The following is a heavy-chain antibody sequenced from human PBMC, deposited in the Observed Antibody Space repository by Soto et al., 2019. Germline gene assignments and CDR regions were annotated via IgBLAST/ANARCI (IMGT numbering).Heavy chain of an antibody. D-gene: IGHD3-10*01. CDR3: AAELWFGELSWFDP. CDR2: IYYSGST. V-gene: IGHV4-31*03. Sequence: PSETLSLTCTVSGGSISSGGYYWSWIRQHPGKGPEWIGYIYYSGSTYYNPSLKSRVTISVDTSKNQFSLKLSSVTAADTAVYYCAAELWFGELSWFDPWGQGTLVTVSS. CDR1: GGSISSGGYY. J-gene: IGHJ5*02.